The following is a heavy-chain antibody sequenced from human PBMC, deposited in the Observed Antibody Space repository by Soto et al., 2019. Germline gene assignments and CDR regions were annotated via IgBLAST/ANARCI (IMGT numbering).Heavy chain of an antibody. CDR1: GYTFTSYA. J-gene: IGHJ4*02. CDR3: ARSIVVVTALDY. V-gene: IGHV1-3*05. Sequence: QVQRVQSGAEEKKPGASVKVSCKASGYTFTSYAMHWVRQAPGQRPEWVGWSNAGNDNTKYSQKFQGRVTITRDTSASTAYMELSSLRSEDTAGYYCARSIVVVTALDYWGQGTLVTVSS. D-gene: IGHD2-21*02. CDR2: SNAGNDNT.